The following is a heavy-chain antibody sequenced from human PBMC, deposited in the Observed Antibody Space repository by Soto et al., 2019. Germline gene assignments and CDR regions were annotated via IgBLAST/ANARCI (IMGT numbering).Heavy chain of an antibody. J-gene: IGHJ6*02. V-gene: IGHV3-48*02. CDR1: GFTLNTYS. CDR3: ARVAIASGGVIAVTYALDV. D-gene: IGHD3-16*02. Sequence: GGSLKLSCEFSGFTLNTYSMNWAGPAPGKRLEWETFITSSSSTTYYADSVKGRFTVSRDNVKNSLFLQMNSLRDEDTAVYYCARVAIASGGVIAVTYALDVWGQGTTVTV. CDR2: ITSSSSTT.